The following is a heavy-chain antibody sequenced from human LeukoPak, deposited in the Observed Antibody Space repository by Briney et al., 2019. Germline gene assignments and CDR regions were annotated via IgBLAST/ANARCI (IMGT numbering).Heavy chain of an antibody. V-gene: IGHV6-1*01. CDR2: TYYRSKLYN. CDR1: GDIFSSNSAA. D-gene: IGHD5-24*01. J-gene: IGHJ4*02. CDR3: ARGGDGYNFFHY. Sequence: SQTLSLTCAVSGDIFSSNSAAWNWSRQSPSRGLEWLGRTYYRSKLYNDYAVSVKNRITINPDTSKTQFSLQLNSVTPEDTAVYYCARGGDGYNFFHYWGQGTLVTVSS.